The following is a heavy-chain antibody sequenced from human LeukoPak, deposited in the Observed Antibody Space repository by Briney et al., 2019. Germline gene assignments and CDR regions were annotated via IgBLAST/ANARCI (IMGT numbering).Heavy chain of an antibody. CDR2: IYYSGST. J-gene: IGHJ3*02. CDR1: GGSISSSSYY. V-gene: IGHV4-39*01. D-gene: IGHD3-3*01. Sequence: PSETLSLTCTVSGGSISSSSYYWGWIRQPPGKGLEWIGSIYYSGSTYYNPSLKSRVTISVDTSKNQFSLKLSSVTAADTAVYYCARSTTIFGVVIDAFDIWGQGTMVTVSS. CDR3: ARSTTIFGVVIDAFDI.